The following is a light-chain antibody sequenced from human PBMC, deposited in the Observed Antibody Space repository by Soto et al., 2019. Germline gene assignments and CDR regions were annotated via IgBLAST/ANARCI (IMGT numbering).Light chain of an antibody. CDR1: QTVRNNY. J-gene: IGKJ1*01. V-gene: IGKV3-20*01. CDR2: GAY. Sequence: ELVLTQSPGTLSLSPGERATLSCRASQTVRNNYLAWYQQKPGQAPRLLLYGAYNRATGIPDRFSGSGSGTDFTLAISRLEPEDFAVYYCQQYGTAPWTFGQGTKVDIK. CDR3: QQYGTAPWT.